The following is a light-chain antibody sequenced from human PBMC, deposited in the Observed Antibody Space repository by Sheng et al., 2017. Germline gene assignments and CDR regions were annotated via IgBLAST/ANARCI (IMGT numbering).Light chain of an antibody. V-gene: IGLV2-14*03. Sequence: QSALTQPASVSGSPGQSITISCTGTSSDVGGYNYVSWYQQHPGKAPKLMIYDVTNRPSGVSNRFSGSKSGNTASLTISGLQAEDEADYYCSSYTSSNILEVFGGGTKLTVL. CDR1: SSDVGGYNY. CDR3: SSYTSSNILEV. CDR2: DVT. J-gene: IGLJ3*02.